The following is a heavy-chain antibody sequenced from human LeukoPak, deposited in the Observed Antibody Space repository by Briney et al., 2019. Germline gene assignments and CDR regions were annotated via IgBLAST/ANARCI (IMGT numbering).Heavy chain of an antibody. CDR1: GFTFSTSW. V-gene: IGHV3-74*01. J-gene: IGHJ5*02. Sequence: GGSLRLSCAASGFTFSTSWMHWVRQAAGKGLEWVSHVSTGGSTTAYADSVKGRFTISRDNAKNTVYLQMNSLRAEDTAVYYCARSIGYGESWGQGTLVTVSS. CDR2: VSTGGSTT. CDR3: ARSIGYGES. D-gene: IGHD3-10*01.